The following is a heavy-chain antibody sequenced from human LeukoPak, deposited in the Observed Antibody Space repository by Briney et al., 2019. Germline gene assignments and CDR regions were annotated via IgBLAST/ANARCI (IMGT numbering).Heavy chain of an antibody. Sequence: PSETLSLTCAVYGGSFSGYYWSWIRQPPGKGLEWIGEINHSGSTNYNPSLKNRVTISVDTSKNQFSLKLSSVTAADTAVYYCARVRLRWKNSNGAHFDIWGQGTMVTVSS. CDR1: GGSFSGYY. J-gene: IGHJ3*02. V-gene: IGHV4-34*01. CDR3: ARVRLRWKNSNGAHFDI. CDR2: INHSGST. D-gene: IGHD4-17*01.